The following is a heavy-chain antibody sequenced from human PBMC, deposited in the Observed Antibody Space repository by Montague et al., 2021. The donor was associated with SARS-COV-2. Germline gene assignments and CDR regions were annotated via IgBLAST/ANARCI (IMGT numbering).Heavy chain of an antibody. J-gene: IGHJ3*02. CDR2: ISYDGRKK. CDR1: GFIFSSYA. CDR3: AREGFPISTSDPVGAFDI. V-gene: IGHV3-30*04. D-gene: IGHD1-26*01. Sequence: SLRLSCAASGFIFSSYAFHWVRQAPGKGLEWVAIISYDGRKKYXXXSXXXRFXISRDTSRNTLYLQMNSLRSEDTATYYCAREGFPISTSDPVGAFDIWGQGTMVTVSS.